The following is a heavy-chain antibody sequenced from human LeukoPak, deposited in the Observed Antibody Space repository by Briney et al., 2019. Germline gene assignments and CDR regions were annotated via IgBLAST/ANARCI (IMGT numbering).Heavy chain of an antibody. CDR2: IYSGGST. CDR1: GFTVSSNY. D-gene: IGHD6-13*01. Sequence: PGGSLRLSCAASGFTVSSNYMSRVRQAPGKALEWVSVIYSGGSTYYADSVKGRFTISRDNSKNTLYLQMNSLRAEDTAVYYCARAGYSSSPFDYWGQGTLVTVSS. CDR3: ARAGYSSSPFDY. V-gene: IGHV3-66*01. J-gene: IGHJ4*02.